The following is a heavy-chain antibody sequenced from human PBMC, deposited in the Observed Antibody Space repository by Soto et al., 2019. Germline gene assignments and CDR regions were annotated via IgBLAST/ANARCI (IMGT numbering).Heavy chain of an antibody. Sequence: QVQLVQSGAEVKKPGSSVKVSCKASGGTFSSYTISWVRQAPGQGLEWMGRIIPILGIANYAQKFQGRVTIAADKSTSTAYMELSSLRSEDTAVYYCASILWAHGGVIDYWGQGTLVTVSS. D-gene: IGHD3-10*01. CDR3: ASILWAHGGVIDY. J-gene: IGHJ4*02. V-gene: IGHV1-69*02. CDR2: IIPILGIA. CDR1: GGTFSSYT.